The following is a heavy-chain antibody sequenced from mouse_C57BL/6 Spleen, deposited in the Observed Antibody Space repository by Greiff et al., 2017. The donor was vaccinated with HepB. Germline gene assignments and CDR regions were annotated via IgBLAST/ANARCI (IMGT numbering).Heavy chain of an antibody. V-gene: IGHV1-69*01. J-gene: IGHJ4*01. CDR2: IDPSDSYT. CDR3: ARPADRGAMDY. CDR1: GYTFTSYW. Sequence: QVQLQQPGAELVMPGASVKLSCKASGYTFTSYWMHWVKQRPGQGLEWIGEIDPSDSYTNYNQKFKGKSTLTVDKSSSTAYMQLSSLTSEDSAVYYCARPADRGAMDYWGQGTSVTVSS.